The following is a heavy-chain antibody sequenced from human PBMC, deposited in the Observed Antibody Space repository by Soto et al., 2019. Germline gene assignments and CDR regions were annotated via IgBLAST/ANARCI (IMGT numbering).Heavy chain of an antibody. CDR1: GGTFATYG. V-gene: IGHV1-8*01. CDR3: ARGRASGSYYLLDY. CDR2: INPNSGNI. Sequence: ASVKVSCKASGGTFATYGIKWVRQATGHGLEWMGWINPNSGNIGYAQRFQGRVTMTRDTAIRTAYMEVSSLRSDDTAVYYCARGRASGSYYLLDYWGQGTLVTVS. J-gene: IGHJ4*02. D-gene: IGHD3-10*01.